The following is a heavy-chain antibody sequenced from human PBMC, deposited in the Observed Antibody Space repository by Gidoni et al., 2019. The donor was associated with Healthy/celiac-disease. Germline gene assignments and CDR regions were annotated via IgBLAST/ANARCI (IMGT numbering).Heavy chain of an antibody. CDR1: GGSISSSSYY. J-gene: IGHJ4*02. CDR2: IYYSGST. V-gene: IGHV4-39*01. Sequence: QLQLQESGPGLVKPSATLSLTCTVSGGSISSSSYYWGWIRQPPGKGLEWIGSIYYSGSTYYNPSLKSRVTISVDTSKNQFSLKLSSVTAADTAVYYCATLFWSGYYIDYWGQGTLVTVSS. CDR3: ATLFWSGYYIDY. D-gene: IGHD3-3*01.